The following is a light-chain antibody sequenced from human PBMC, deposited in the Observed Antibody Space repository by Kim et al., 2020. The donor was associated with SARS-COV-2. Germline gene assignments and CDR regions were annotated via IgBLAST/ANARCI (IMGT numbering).Light chain of an antibody. V-gene: IGKV3-15*01. Sequence: SPVQNAALSCRASQSGSSNLAWYQQKPGQAPRLLIYGASTRATGIPARFSGSGSGTEFTLTISSLQSEDFAVYYCQQYNNWPPWTFGQGTKVDIK. CDR2: GAS. CDR1: QSGSSN. J-gene: IGKJ1*01. CDR3: QQYNNWPPWT.